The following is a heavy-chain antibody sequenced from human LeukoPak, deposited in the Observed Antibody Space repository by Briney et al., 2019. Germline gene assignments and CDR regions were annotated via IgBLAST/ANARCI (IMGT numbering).Heavy chain of an antibody. J-gene: IGHJ4*02. D-gene: IGHD3-16*01. Sequence: ASVKVSCKASGYTFTSYYIHWVRQAPGEGLEWMGIINPSGGSTSYAQRFQGRVTVTTDTSTSTVFMELNSLQSEDTAVYYCARERRAWGEDFWGQGTLVTVSS. CDR3: ARERRAWGEDF. V-gene: IGHV1-46*01. CDR2: INPSGGST. CDR1: GYTFTSYY.